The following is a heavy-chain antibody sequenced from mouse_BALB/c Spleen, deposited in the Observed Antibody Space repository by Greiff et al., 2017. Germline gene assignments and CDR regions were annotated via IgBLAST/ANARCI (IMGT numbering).Heavy chain of an antibody. Sequence: EVMLVESGGGLVKPGGSLKLSCAASGFTFSSYAMSWVRQTPEKRLEWVATISSGGSYTYYPDSVKGRFTISRDNAKNTLYLQMSSLRSEDTAMYYCARGGIYGNYGDYWGQGTTLTVSS. CDR3: ARGGIYGNYGDY. V-gene: IGHV5-9-1*01. D-gene: IGHD2-1*01. CDR2: ISSGGSYT. CDR1: GFTFSSYA. J-gene: IGHJ2*01.